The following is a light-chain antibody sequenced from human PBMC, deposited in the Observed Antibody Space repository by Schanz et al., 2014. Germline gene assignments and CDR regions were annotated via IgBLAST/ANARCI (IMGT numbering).Light chain of an antibody. CDR3: QQYGSSPET. CDR1: QSISSA. V-gene: IGKV3-20*01. J-gene: IGKJ1*01. CDR2: AAS. Sequence: EIVMTQSPATLSVSPGERATLSCRASQSISSALAWYQQIPGQAPRLLIYAASSRATGIPDRFSGSGSGTDFTLTISRLEPEDFAVYYCQQYGSSPETFGQGTKVEIK.